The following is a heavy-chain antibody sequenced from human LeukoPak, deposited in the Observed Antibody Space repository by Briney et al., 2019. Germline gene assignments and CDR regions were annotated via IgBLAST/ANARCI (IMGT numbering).Heavy chain of an antibody. Sequence: ASVTVSCKASGYTFTSYGISWVRQAPGQGLEWMGWISAYNGNTNYAQKLQGRVTMTTDTSTSTAYMELRSLRSDDTAVYYCARASSSWYYYNYYYMDVWGKGTTVTVSS. J-gene: IGHJ6*03. CDR2: ISAYNGNT. CDR1: GYTFTSYG. CDR3: ARASSSWYYYNYYYMDV. D-gene: IGHD6-13*01. V-gene: IGHV1-18*01.